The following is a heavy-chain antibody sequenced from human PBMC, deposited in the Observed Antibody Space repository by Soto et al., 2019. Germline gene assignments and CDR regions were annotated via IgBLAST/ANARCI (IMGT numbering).Heavy chain of an antibody. CDR1: GYTFTGYY. V-gene: IGHV1-2*04. J-gene: IGHJ3*02. CDR2: INPNSGGT. D-gene: IGHD2-15*01. Sequence: GASVKVSCKASGYTFTGYYMHWVRQAPGQGLAWMGWINPNSGGTNYAQKFQGWVTMTRDTSISTAYMELSRLRSDDTAVYYCAREDVVVVAATRAPSAFDIWGQGTMVTVSS. CDR3: AREDVVVVAATRAPSAFDI.